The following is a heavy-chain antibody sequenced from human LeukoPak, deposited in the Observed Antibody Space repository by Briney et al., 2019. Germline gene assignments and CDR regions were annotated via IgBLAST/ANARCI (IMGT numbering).Heavy chain of an antibody. CDR3: AKGGSSGWMWFDP. Sequence: GRSLSLFCVGSGFTSDDYSMHWVRQDPGNGPECVSVVGWNSARIDYGASVKGRSTLSTDNAKNSLYLQMNSLRVEDTALYYCAKGGSSGWMWFDPWGQGTLVTVSS. CDR2: VGWNSARI. J-gene: IGHJ5*02. D-gene: IGHD6-19*01. V-gene: IGHV3-9*02. CDR1: GFTSDDYS.